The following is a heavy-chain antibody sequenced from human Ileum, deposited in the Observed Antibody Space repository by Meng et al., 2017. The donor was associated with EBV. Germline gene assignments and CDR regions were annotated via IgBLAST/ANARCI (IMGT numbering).Heavy chain of an antibody. CDR3: ARSWGGGSSKE. J-gene: IGHJ4*02. Sequence: QVQMVQSGFELKEPGTSVKISCETSGYRFTSYALNWVRQAPGQGLEWMGWIDTKTGNPSYAPGFTGRFVFSSETSVSTAYLQISSLKAADTAVYYCARSWGGGSSKEWGQGTLVTVSS. CDR2: IDTKTGNP. CDR1: GYRFTSYA. D-gene: IGHD2-15*01. V-gene: IGHV7-4-1*02.